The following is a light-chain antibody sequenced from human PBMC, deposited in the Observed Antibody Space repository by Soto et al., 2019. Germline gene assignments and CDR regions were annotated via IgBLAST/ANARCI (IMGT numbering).Light chain of an antibody. CDR2: AAS. Sequence: DIQMTQSPSSLSASVGDRVTITCRASQSIRSYLNWYQQKPGKDPKLLIYAASSLQSGVPSRFSGSVSGTDFTLTIVSMQPEDFATYYCQQCYSTHEYTFGNGTKLEIK. CDR3: QQCYSTHEYT. CDR1: QSIRSY. V-gene: IGKV1-39*01. J-gene: IGKJ2*01.